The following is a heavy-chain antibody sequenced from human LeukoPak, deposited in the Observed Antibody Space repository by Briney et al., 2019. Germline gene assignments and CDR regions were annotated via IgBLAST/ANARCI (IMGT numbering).Heavy chain of an antibody. Sequence: GGSLRLSCAASGFTFSSYDMHWVRQAPGKGLVWVSRVNSDGSSTTYADSVKGRFTISRDNAKNTLYLQMNSLSAEDTAVYYCARGRYYGMDVWGQGTTVTVSS. CDR3: ARGRYYGMDV. V-gene: IGHV3-74*01. J-gene: IGHJ6*02. CDR1: GFTFSSYD. CDR2: VNSDGSST.